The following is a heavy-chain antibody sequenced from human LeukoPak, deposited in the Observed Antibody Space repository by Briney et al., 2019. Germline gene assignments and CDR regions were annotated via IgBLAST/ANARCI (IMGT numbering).Heavy chain of an antibody. D-gene: IGHD2-21*02. CDR2: INPNSGDT. V-gene: IGHV1-2*02. J-gene: IGHJ4*02. CDR1: GYTFTGYY. Sequence: GASVKVSCKASGYTFTGYYMRWVRQAPGQGLEWMGWINPNSGDTNYAQKFQGRVTMTRDTSISTAYMELSSLRSDDTAVYYCARARTYCGGDCSYFDFWGQGTLVTVSS. CDR3: ARARTYCGGDCSYFDF.